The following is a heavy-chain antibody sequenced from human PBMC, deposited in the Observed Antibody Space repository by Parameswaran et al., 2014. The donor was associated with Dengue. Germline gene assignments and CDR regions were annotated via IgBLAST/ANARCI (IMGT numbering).Heavy chain of an antibody. Sequence: VRQMPGKGLEWIGEIYHSGSTNYNPSLKSRVTISVDKSKNQFSLRLSSVTAADTAVYYCAKGRNGYYYYGMDVWGQGTTVTVSS. D-gene: IGHD1-1*01. CDR2: IYHSGST. J-gene: IGHJ6*02. V-gene: IGHV4-4*02. CDR3: AKGRNGYYYYGMDV.